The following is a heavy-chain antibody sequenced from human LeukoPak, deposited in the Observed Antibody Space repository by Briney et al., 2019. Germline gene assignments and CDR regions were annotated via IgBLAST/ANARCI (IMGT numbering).Heavy chain of an antibody. Sequence: GASLKISCKGSGYCFTSYLIGWVRPMPGKGLERMWIIYPGDSDTRYRPSFQGQFTISADKSISTAYLQWSSLKASHTAMYYGARHVNIAAAGDNWFDPWGQGTLVTVSS. CDR1: GYCFTSYL. CDR3: ARHVNIAAAGDNWFDP. V-gene: IGHV5-51*01. J-gene: IGHJ5*02. CDR2: IYPGDSDT. D-gene: IGHD6-13*01.